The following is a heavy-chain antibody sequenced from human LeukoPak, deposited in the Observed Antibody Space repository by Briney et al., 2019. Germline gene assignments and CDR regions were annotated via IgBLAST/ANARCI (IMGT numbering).Heavy chain of an antibody. CDR1: GGSISSGSYY. Sequence: SSETLSLTCTVSGGSISSGSYYWSWIRQPAGKGLEWIGRIYTSGSTNYNPSLKSRVTISVDTSKNQFSLKLSSVTAADTAVYYCAREFQLLWFGELSFYFDYRGQGTLVTVSS. CDR3: AREFQLLWFGELSFYFDY. CDR2: IYTSGST. J-gene: IGHJ4*02. D-gene: IGHD3-10*01. V-gene: IGHV4-61*02.